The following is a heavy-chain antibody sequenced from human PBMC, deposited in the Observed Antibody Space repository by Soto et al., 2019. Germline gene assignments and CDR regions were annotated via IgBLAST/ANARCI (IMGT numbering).Heavy chain of an antibody. V-gene: IGHV5-10-1*01. CDR1: GYSFTSYW. J-gene: IGHJ6*02. CDR3: GCSPYYYYGMDV. CDR2: IDPSDSYT. Sequence: PGESLKISCKGSGYSFTSYWISWVRQMPGKGLEWMGRIDPSDSYTNYSPSFQGHVTISADKSISTAYLQWSSLKASDTAMYYCGCSPYYYYGMDVWGQGTTVTVSS. D-gene: IGHD2-15*01.